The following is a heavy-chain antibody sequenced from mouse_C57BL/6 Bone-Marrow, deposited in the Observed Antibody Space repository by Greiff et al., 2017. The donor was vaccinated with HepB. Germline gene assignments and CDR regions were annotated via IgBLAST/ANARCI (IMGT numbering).Heavy chain of an antibody. D-gene: IGHD1-1*01. CDR3: TTWSSYAMDY. CDR2: IDPENGDT. J-gene: IGHJ4*01. Sequence: EVQLQQSGAELVRPGASVKLSCTASGFNIKDDYMHWVKQRPEQGLEWIGWIDPENGDTEYASKFQGKATITADTSSNTAYLQFSSLTSEDTAVYYCTTWSSYAMDYWGQGTSVTVSS. CDR1: GFNIKDDY. V-gene: IGHV14-4*01.